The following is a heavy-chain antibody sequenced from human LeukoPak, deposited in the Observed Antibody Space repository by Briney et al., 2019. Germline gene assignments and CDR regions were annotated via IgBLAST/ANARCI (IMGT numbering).Heavy chain of an antibody. CDR1: GYTFTGYY. D-gene: IGHD6-19*01. Sequence: GASVKVSCKASGYTFTGYYMHWVRQAPGQGLEWMGWINPNSGGTNYAQKFQGRVTMTRDTSISTAYMELSRLRSDDTAVYYCATRSPRAVADYYYYGMDVWGQGTTVTVSS. CDR2: INPNSGGT. V-gene: IGHV1-2*02. J-gene: IGHJ6*02. CDR3: ATRSPRAVADYYYYGMDV.